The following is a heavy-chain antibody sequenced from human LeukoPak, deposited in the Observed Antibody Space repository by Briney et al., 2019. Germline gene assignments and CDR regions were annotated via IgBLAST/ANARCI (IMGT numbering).Heavy chain of an antibody. J-gene: IGHJ4*02. CDR2: IYYSGST. V-gene: IGHV4-31*03. Sequence: SETLSLTGTVSGGSISSGGYYWSWIRQHPGKGLEWIGYIYYSGSTYYNPSLKSRVTISVDTSKNQFSLKLSSVTAADTAVYYCARAMVNLFDYWGQGTLVTVSS. CDR3: ARAMVNLFDY. CDR1: GGSISSGGYY. D-gene: IGHD5-18*01.